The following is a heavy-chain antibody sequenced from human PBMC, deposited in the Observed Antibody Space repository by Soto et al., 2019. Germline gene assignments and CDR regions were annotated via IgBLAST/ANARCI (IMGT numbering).Heavy chain of an antibody. V-gene: IGHV4-39*01. CDR1: GDSISSSTYY. D-gene: IGHD1-26*01. CDR3: ARRKYSGTFWSLVY. CDR2: IFYSGIT. Sequence: PSETLSLTCTVSGDSISSSTYYWTWIRQPPGKRLEWIGNIFYSGITHYNPSLRSRFILSVDTSKNQFSLNLSSVTAADTAVYYCARRKYSGTFWSLVYWGQGIMVTVSS. J-gene: IGHJ4*02.